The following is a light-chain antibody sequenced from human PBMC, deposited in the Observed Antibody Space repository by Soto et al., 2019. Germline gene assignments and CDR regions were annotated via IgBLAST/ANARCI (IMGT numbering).Light chain of an antibody. CDR1: QSINKY. CDR3: QQRSNWRGT. Sequence: EIALTQSPATLSFSPGERATLSCRASQSINKYLAWYQQKPGQAPRLLIYDASNRATGIPARFSGSGSGTYFTLTISSLEPEDFAVYYCQQRSNWRGTFGGGTRVDIK. V-gene: IGKV3-11*01. CDR2: DAS. J-gene: IGKJ4*01.